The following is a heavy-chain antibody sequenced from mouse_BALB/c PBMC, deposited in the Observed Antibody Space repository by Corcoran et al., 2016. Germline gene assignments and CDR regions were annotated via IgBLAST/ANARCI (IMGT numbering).Heavy chain of an antibody. CDR1: GYTFTTAG. Sequence: QIQLVQSGPELKKPGETVRISCKASGYTFTTAGMQWVQKMPGKGLKWIGWINTHSGVPKYAEDFKGRFAFSLETSASTAYLQISNLKNEDTATYFCARTLRQDYAMDYGGQGTSVTVSS. CDR3: ARTLRQDYAMDY. V-gene: IGHV9-4*02. D-gene: IGHD2-12*01. J-gene: IGHJ4*01. CDR2: INTHSGVP.